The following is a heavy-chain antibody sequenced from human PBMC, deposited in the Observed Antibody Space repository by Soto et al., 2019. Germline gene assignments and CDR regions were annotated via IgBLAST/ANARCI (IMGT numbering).Heavy chain of an antibody. J-gene: IGHJ6*02. Sequence: PXGSLMISCLGSGFTFSTYSINWVRQAPGKGLEWVSSISSRSDIYYADSVKGRFTISRDNAKNSVSLQMNSLRAEDTAVYYCAREYTAWPLAYGLDVWGQGHTVTVPS. CDR3: AREYTAWPLAYGLDV. CDR2: ISSRSDI. V-gene: IGHV3-21*01. CDR1: GFTFSTYS. D-gene: IGHD2-2*02.